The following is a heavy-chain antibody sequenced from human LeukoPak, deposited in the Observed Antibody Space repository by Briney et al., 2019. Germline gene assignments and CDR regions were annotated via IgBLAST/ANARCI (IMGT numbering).Heavy chain of an antibody. D-gene: IGHD6-13*01. V-gene: IGHV1-18*01. CDR2: ISAYNDNT. Sequence: ASVKVSCEASGYTFASYGISWVRQAPGQGLEWMGWISAYNDNTKYAQNLQGRVTLTTDTSPSTAYMELRSLTSDDTALYYCARDTARITTPGGPDYWGQGTLVTVSS. CDR3: ARDTARITTPGGPDY. CDR1: GYTFASYG. J-gene: IGHJ4*02.